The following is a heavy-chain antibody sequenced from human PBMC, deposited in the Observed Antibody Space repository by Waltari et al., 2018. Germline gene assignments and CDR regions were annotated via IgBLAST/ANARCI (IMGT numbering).Heavy chain of an antibody. V-gene: IGHV4-59*11. CDR1: GGSISSHY. Sequence: QVQLQESGPGLVKPSETLSLTCTVSGGSISSHYWSWIRQPPGKGLEWIGYIYYSGSTNYNPSLKRRVTISVDTSKNQFSLKLSSVTAADTAVYYCAQFDRRGVALDYWGQGTLVTVSS. J-gene: IGHJ4*02. CDR2: IYYSGST. D-gene: IGHD2-15*01. CDR3: AQFDRRGVALDY.